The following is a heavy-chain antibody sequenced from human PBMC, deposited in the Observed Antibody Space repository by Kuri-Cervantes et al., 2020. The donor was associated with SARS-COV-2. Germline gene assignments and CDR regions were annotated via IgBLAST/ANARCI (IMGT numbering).Heavy chain of an antibody. J-gene: IGHJ6*02. Sequence: ASVKVSCKASGYTFTSYAMHWVRQAPGQRLEWMGWINAGNGNTKYSQKFQGRVTITRDTSASTAYMELSSLRSEDTAVHYCARGGDFWYFYYGMDVWGQGTTVTVSS. CDR1: GYTFTSYA. CDR3: ARGGDFWYFYYGMDV. V-gene: IGHV1-3*01. D-gene: IGHD3-3*01. CDR2: INAGNGNT.